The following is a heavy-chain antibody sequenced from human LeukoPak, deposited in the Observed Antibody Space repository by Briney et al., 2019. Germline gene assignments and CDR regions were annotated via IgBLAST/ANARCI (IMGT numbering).Heavy chain of an antibody. CDR2: ISDDARNK. V-gene: IGHV3-30*18. CDR1: GFSCITYG. Sequence: SLRLSCSASGFSCITYGMHWFRQAPGKGLQGVGVISDDARNKKSADSVKGRLTIYRDNSKDTLYLQMNSLRDEDTAVYYCGKRPSDYGDYVTYFDYWGQGTLVTVSS. CDR3: GKRPSDYGDYVTYFDY. J-gene: IGHJ4*02. D-gene: IGHD4-17*01.